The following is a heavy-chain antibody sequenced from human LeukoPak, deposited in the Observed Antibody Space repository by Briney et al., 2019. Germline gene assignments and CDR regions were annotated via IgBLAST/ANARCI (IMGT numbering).Heavy chain of an antibody. CDR2: ITGPGEGT. D-gene: IGHD6-19*01. CDR3: AKRMYGWYQIDY. Sequence: HAGGSVRLSCAASGFSCSDYAMSWVRQAPGKGLEWVSAITGPGEGTWYADSVQGRFTTSRDNSKNTLYLQMNSVRAEDTAVYFCAKRMYGWYQIDYRGQGTLVTVSS. CDR1: GFSCSDYA. J-gene: IGHJ4*02. V-gene: IGHV3-23*01.